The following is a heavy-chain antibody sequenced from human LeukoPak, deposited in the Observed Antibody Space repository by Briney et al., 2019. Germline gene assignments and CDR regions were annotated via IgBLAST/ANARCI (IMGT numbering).Heavy chain of an antibody. D-gene: IGHD3-10*01. J-gene: IGHJ3*02. V-gene: IGHV4-39*07. CDR2: IYHSGTT. Sequence: SGTLSLTCTVSGGSITNGSYYWGWIRRPPGKGLEWIGTIYHSGTTYYNPSLKSRVTILVDTSKNQFSLKLSSVTAADTAVYYCARNMVRGVARLAFDIWGQGTMVTVSS. CDR1: GGSITNGSYY. CDR3: ARNMVRGVARLAFDI.